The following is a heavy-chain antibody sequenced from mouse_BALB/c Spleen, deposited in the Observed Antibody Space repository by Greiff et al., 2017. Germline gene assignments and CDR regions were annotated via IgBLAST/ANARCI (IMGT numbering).Heavy chain of an antibody. CDR3: NAWDGEEACFAY. CDR2: IDPENGDT. D-gene: IGHD2-13*01. J-gene: IGHJ3*01. Sequence: VQLKESGAELVRPGASVKLSCTASGFNFNDYYMHWVQQRPEQGLEWIGWIDPENGDTDYAPKFQGKATMTADTSSNTAYLQLSSLTSEDTAVYYYNAWDGEEACFAYWGQGTLVTVSS. V-gene: IGHV14-4*02. CDR1: GFNFNDYY.